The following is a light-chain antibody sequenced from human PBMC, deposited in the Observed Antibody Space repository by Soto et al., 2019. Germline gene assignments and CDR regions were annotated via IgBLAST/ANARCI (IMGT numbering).Light chain of an antibody. CDR1: QNILYSPNNKNY. J-gene: IGKJ2*01. Sequence: DIVMTQSPDSLAVSLGERATINCKSSQNILYSPNNKNYLAWYQQKPGQPPKLLTYWASTRQSGVPDRFSGSGSETDFTPTISSVQSEDVAVYYCLQYYNSYTFGQGTKLEI. CDR2: WAS. CDR3: LQYYNSYT. V-gene: IGKV4-1*01.